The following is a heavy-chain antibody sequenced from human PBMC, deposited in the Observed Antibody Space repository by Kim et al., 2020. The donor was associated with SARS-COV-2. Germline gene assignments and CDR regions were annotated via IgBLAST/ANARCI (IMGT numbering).Heavy chain of an antibody. CDR3: ARGNYGMDV. CDR2: INGDASST. J-gene: IGHJ6*02. CDR1: GFTFRSYY. Sequence: EGSLRLSCGVSGFTFRSYYMHWVRQAPGKGLVWVSNINGDASSTNYADSVKGRFTVSRDNGKNTLYLQMNSLRAEDTAVYYCARGNYGMDVWGQGTTVTVS. V-gene: IGHV3-74*01.